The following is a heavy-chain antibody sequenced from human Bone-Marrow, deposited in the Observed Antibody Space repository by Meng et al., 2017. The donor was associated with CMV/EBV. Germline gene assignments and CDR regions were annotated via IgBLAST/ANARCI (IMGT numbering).Heavy chain of an antibody. D-gene: IGHD1-14*01. V-gene: IGHV2-70*16. J-gene: IGHJ3*02. CDR3: ARIPDRYHNEAFDI. CDR1: GGSISSSSYY. Sequence: TLSLTCTVSGGSISSSSYYWGWIRQPPGKGLEWLARIDWDDDKFYTTSLKTRLTISKDTAKNQVVLTMTNMDPVDTATYYCARIPDRYHNEAFDIWGQGTMVTVSS. CDR2: IDWDDDK.